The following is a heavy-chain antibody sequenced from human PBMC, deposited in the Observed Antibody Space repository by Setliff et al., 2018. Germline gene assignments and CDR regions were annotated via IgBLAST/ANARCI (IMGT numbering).Heavy chain of an antibody. V-gene: IGHV5-51*01. CDR3: ARYRSSFAALDY. CDR1: GYSFTSYW. J-gene: IGHJ4*02. Sequence: GESLTTSCKGSGYSFTSYWIGWVRQTPGKGLEWMGIIYPGDSDTRYSPSFQGQVTISDDKSISTAYLQWSSLKASDTAMYYCARYRSSFAALDYWGQGTRVTVSS. CDR2: IYPGDSDT. D-gene: IGHD6-6*01.